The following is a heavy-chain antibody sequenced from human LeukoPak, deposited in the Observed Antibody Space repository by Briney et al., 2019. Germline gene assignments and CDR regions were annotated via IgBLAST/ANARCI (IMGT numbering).Heavy chain of an antibody. J-gene: IGHJ4*02. CDR2: INHSGST. V-gene: IGHV4-34*01. CDR1: GGSFSGYY. D-gene: IGHD2-2*01. CDR3: ARARSSTSYYLYYFDY. Sequence: SETLFLTCAVYGGSFSGYYWSWIRQPPGKGLEWIGEINHSGSTNYNPSLKSRVTISVDTSKNQFSLKLSSVTAADTAVYYCARARSSTSYYLYYFDYWGQGTLVTVSS.